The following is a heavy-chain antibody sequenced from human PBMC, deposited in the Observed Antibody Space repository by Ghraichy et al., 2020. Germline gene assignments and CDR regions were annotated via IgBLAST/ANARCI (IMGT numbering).Heavy chain of an antibody. V-gene: IGHV4-61*01. CDR2: VHHGGSS. CDR3: ARGLNLGYCTTSTCPFWFFDL. CDR1: DSVVTSPHY. J-gene: IGHJ2*01. Sequence: SQTLSLTCTVSDSVVTSPHYWSWIRQSPGKGLEWIGFVHHGGSSHSNPSLGSRVTMSVDTSKNQFSLKLTSVTAADTAMYYCARGLNLGYCTTSTCPFWFFDLWGRATLVTVSS. D-gene: IGHD2-8*01.